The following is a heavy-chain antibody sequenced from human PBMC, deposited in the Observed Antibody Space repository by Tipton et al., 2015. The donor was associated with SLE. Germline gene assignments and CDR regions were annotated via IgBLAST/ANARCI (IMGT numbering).Heavy chain of an antibody. Sequence: QLVQSGAEVKKPGASVKVSCKASGYTFTSYGISWVRQAPGQGLEWMGWISAYNGNTNYAQKLQGRVTMTTETSTSTAYMELRSLRSDDTAVYYCAREGPGGYDFWSGSTAPADYWGQGTLVTVSS. D-gene: IGHD3-3*01. CDR3: AREGPGGYDFWSGSTAPADY. V-gene: IGHV1-18*01. CDR1: GYTFTSYG. CDR2: ISAYNGNT. J-gene: IGHJ4*02.